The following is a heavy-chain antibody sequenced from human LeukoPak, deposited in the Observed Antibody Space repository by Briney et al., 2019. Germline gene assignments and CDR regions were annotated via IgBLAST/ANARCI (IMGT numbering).Heavy chain of an antibody. CDR1: GFTFSSYA. V-gene: IGHV3-23*01. CDR3: ARDGYSYAWDAFDI. CDR2: ISGSGGST. D-gene: IGHD5-18*01. Sequence: PGGSLRLSCAASGFTFSSYAMSWVRQAPGKGLEWVSSISGSGGSTYYADSVKGRFTISRDNSKHTLDVQMNGLRAEDTAVYYCARDGYSYAWDAFDIWGQGTMVTVSS. J-gene: IGHJ3*02.